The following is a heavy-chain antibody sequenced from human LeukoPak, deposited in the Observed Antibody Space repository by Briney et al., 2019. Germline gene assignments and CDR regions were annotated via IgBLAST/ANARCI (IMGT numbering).Heavy chain of an antibody. Sequence: PGGSLRLSCAASGFAFSNFAMSWVRQAPGKGLEWVSAMGGSGYYTYYVEYVKGRFTISRDNSKNTLYLHMNSLRADDTAVYYCAKMEGQRLYDYCMDVWGRGTTVTVSS. J-gene: IGHJ6*03. D-gene: IGHD3-3*01. V-gene: IGHV3-23*01. CDR1: GFAFSNFA. CDR2: MGGSGYYT. CDR3: AKMEGQRLYDYCMDV.